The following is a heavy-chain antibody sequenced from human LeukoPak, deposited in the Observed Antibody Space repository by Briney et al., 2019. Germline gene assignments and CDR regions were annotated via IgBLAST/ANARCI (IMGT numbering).Heavy chain of an antibody. CDR3: ARGVVLGQDDAFDI. D-gene: IGHD3/OR15-3a*01. V-gene: IGHV4-59*12. CDR1: GGSISNYY. CDR2: IFYRGSI. Sequence: SQTLSLTSTASGGSISNYYWRWIRQPPGKGLEWIGYIFYRGSIDYSPSLQSRVTISVDTSKNHLSLRLTSVTAADTAVYFCARGVVLGQDDAFDIWGRGAMVTVSS. J-gene: IGHJ3*02.